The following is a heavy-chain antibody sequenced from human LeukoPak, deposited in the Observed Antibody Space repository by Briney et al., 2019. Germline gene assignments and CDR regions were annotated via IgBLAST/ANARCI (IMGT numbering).Heavy chain of an antibody. J-gene: IGHJ4*02. CDR2: ISRDGDNE. Sequence: GRSLRLSCAASGFPFNTYAMHWVRQAPGKGLEWVALISRDGDNEYYADSVKGRFTISRGNSRNTLYLQMNSLRAEDTAVYYCAKDLLGAYYYDSSGFDYWGQGTLVTVSS. D-gene: IGHD3-22*01. CDR1: GFPFNTYA. CDR3: AKDLLGAYYYDSSGFDY. V-gene: IGHV3-30*07.